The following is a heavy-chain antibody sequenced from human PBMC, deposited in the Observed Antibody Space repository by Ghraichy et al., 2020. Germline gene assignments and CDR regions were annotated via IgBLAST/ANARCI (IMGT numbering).Heavy chain of an antibody. CDR1: GDSFTSRFYF. CDR2: IHSSGST. Sequence: SETLSLTCTVSGDSFTSRFYFWSWIRQHPLEGLEFIGYIHSSGSTYYNPSLKSRLNISLETSKRQFSLKLAAVTAADTAVYYCARDRGSGRLPHFHFWGQGTLDAVAP. J-gene: IGHJ5*01. V-gene: IGHV4-31*03. CDR3: ARDRGSGRLPHFHF. D-gene: IGHD1-14*01.